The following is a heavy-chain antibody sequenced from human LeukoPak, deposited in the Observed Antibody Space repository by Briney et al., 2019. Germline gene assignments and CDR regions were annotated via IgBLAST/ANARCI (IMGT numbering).Heavy chain of an antibody. CDR2: IIPILGIA. J-gene: IGHJ4*02. Sequence: ASVKVSCKASGGTFSSYAISWVRQAPGQGLEWMGRIIPILGIANYAQKFQGRVTMTEDTSTDTAYMGLSSLRSEDTAVYYCATRKPFDYWGQGTLVTVSS. CDR3: ATRKPFDY. CDR1: GGTFSSYA. V-gene: IGHV1-69*04.